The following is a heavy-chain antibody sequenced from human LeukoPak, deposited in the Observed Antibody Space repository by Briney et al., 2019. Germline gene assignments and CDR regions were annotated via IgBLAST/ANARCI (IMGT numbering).Heavy chain of an antibody. V-gene: IGHV3-30-3*01. CDR2: ISYDGSNK. J-gene: IGHJ4*02. CDR3: ARETRLYYSGSEFDY. CDR1: GFTFSSYA. Sequence: GGSLRLSCAASGFTFSSYAMHWVRQAPGKGLEWVAVISYDGSNKYYADSVKGRFTISRDNSKNTLYLQMNSLRAEDTAVYYCARETRLYYSGSEFDYWGQGTLVTVSS. D-gene: IGHD6-13*01.